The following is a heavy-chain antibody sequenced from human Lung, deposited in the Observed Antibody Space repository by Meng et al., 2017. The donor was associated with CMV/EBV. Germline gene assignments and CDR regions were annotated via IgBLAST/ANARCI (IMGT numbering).Heavy chain of an antibody. CDR3: VRAPKPTGRSLQDYYGMDV. D-gene: IGHD1-1*01. CDR2: IGTLADT. J-gene: IGHJ6*02. Sequence: SCTASGFIFSSHDMHWVRQATGKGLEWVSAIGTLADTYYPDSVKGRFTVSRENAKNSLYLQMNSLRAGDTAVYYCVRAPKPTGRSLQDYYGMDVGXRGNXVTVSS. V-gene: IGHV3-13*01. CDR1: GFIFSSHD.